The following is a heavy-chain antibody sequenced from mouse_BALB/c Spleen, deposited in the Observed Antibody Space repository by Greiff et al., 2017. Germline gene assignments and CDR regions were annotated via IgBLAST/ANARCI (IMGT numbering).Heavy chain of an antibody. CDR3: ARSPGNCWFAY. CDR2: ILPGSGST. Sequence: QVQLQQSGAELMKPGASVKISCKATGYTFSSYWIEWVKQRPGHGLEWIGEILPGSGSTNYNEKFKGKATFTADTSSNTAYMQLSSLTSEDSAVYYCARSPGNCWFAYWGQGTLVTVSA. V-gene: IGHV1-9*01. CDR1: GYTFSSYW. D-gene: IGHD2-1*01. J-gene: IGHJ3*01.